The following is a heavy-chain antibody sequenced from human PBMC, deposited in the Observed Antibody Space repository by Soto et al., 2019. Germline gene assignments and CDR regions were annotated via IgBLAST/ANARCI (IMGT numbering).Heavy chain of an antibody. J-gene: IGHJ4*02. CDR3: ARLYYYDSSGFFDY. V-gene: IGHV1-18*01. D-gene: IGHD3-22*01. CDR1: GCTFTSYG. Sequence: ASVKVSCKASGCTFTSYGISWVRQAPGQGLEWMGWISAYNGNTNYAQKLQGRVTMTTDTSTSTAYMELRSLRSDDTAVYYCARLYYYDSSGFFDYWGQGTLVTVSS. CDR2: ISAYNGNT.